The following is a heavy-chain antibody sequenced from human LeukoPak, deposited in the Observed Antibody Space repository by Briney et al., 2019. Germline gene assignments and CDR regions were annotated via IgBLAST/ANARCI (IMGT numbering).Heavy chain of an antibody. D-gene: IGHD1-20*01. Sequence: SETLSLTCTVSGGSVSSGSYYWSWIRQPPGKGLEWIGYIYDSGSTNYNPSLKSRVTISVDTSKNQFSLKLSSVTAADTAVYYCASLDTRYSWNDVGAFDIWGQGTMVTVSS. CDR3: ASLDTRYSWNDVGAFDI. J-gene: IGHJ3*02. V-gene: IGHV4-61*01. CDR1: GGSVSSGSYY. CDR2: IYDSGST.